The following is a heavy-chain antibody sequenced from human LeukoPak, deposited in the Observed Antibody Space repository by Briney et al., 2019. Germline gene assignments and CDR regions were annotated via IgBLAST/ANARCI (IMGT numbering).Heavy chain of an antibody. V-gene: IGHV3-48*03. CDR1: GFTFSSYE. CDR3: ARDQYCSSTSCLPPYYYYYGMDV. Sequence: GGSLRLSCAASGFTFSSYEMNWVRQAPGKGLEWVSYISSSGSTIYYADPVKGRFTISRDNAKNSLYLQMNSLRAEDTAVYYCARDQYCSSTSCLPPYYYYYGMDVWGKGTTVTVSS. D-gene: IGHD2-2*01. J-gene: IGHJ6*04. CDR2: ISSSGSTI.